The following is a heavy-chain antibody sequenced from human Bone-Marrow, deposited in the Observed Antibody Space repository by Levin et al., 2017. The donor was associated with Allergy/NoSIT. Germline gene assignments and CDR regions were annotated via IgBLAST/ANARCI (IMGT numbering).Heavy chain of an antibody. CDR1: GGTLSSYA. D-gene: IGHD6-19*01. CDR3: ARVSWPITVAGKDGRWFDP. V-gene: IGHV1-69*01. Sequence: KISCKASGGTLSSYAISWVRQAPGQGLEWMGGIVSIFGTTHYAQKFQGRLTITADDSTNTAYMELSSLRSEDTAIYYCARVSWPITVAGKDGRWFDPWGQGTLVTVSS. J-gene: IGHJ5*02. CDR2: IVSIFGTT.